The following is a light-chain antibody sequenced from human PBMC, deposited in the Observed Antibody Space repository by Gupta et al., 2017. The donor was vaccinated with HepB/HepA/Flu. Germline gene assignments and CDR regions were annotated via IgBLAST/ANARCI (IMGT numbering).Light chain of an antibody. CDR2: AAS. Sequence: ETVIPPSPVPLSVSPGDSATLSCRASQSVSNNIAWYRQQPGQAPRLLISAASTTATGVPTRFSGSGSGTDFTLTISSLQSEDFAVYYCQQSNNLPLTFGQGTKVDIK. CDR3: QQSNNLPLT. V-gene: IGKV3-15*01. J-gene: IGKJ1*01. CDR1: QSVSNN.